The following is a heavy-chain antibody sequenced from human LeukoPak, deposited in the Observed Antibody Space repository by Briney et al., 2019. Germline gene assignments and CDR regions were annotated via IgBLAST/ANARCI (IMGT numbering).Heavy chain of an antibody. Sequence: SVKVSCKASGGTFSSYAISWVRQAPGQGLEWMGGIIPIFGTANYAQKFQGRVTITADESTSTAYMELSSLRSEDTAVYYCASPDGRYYYNSSGYSTWGQGTLVTVSS. CDR1: GGTFSSYA. CDR3: ASPDGRYYYNSSGYST. V-gene: IGHV1-69*13. D-gene: IGHD3-22*01. J-gene: IGHJ5*02. CDR2: IIPIFGTA.